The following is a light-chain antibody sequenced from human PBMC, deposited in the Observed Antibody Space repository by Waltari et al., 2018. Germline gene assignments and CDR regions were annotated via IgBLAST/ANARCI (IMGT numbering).Light chain of an antibody. J-gene: IGKJ4*01. V-gene: IGKV4-1*01. Sequence: DIVMTQSPDCLAVPLGERATINCKSNQSLLFSSNNKNHLAWYQQKTGQPPKLLIYWASTRESGAPDRFSGSGSGTDFTLTITSLQTEDVAVYYCQQYYRSPSLTFGGGTKVEIK. CDR2: WAS. CDR3: QQYYRSPSLT. CDR1: QSLLFSSNNKNH.